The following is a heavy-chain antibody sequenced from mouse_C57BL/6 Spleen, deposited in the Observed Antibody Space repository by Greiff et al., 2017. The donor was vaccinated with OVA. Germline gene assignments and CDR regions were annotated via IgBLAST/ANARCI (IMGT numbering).Heavy chain of an antibody. J-gene: IGHJ2*01. CDR2: IYPSDSET. CDR3: ARAYGNYLDY. D-gene: IGHD2-1*01. V-gene: IGHV1-61*01. CDR1: GYTFTSYW. Sequence: QVQLQQPGAELVRPGSSVKLSCKASGYTFTSYWMDWVKQRPGQGLEWIGNIYPSDSETHYNQKFKDKATLTVDKSSSTAYMQLSSLTSEDSAVYYCARAYGNYLDYWGQGTTLTVSS.